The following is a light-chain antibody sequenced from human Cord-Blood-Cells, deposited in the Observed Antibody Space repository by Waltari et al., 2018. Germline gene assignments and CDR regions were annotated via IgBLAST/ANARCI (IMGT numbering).Light chain of an antibody. J-gene: IGLJ3*02. CDR2: EVS. CDR3: SSYTSSSTWV. CDR1: SSDVGGYNY. Sequence: QSALTQPASVSGSPGQSIPISCTGTSSDVGGYNYVSWYQQHPGTAPKLMIYEVSNRPSGVSNRFPGSKSGNTASLTISGLQAEDEADYYCSSYTSSSTWVFGGGTKLTVL. V-gene: IGLV2-14*01.